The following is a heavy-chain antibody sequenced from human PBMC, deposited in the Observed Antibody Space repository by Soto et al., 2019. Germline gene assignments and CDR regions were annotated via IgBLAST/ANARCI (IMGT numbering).Heavy chain of an antibody. CDR1: GYTLTELS. Sequence: GASVKVSCKVSGYTLTELSMHWVRQAPGKGLEWMGGFDPEDGETIYAQKFQGRVTMTEDTSTDTAYMELSSLRSEDTAVYYCATAGPDVLRYFDWLLWRKNDAFDIWGQGTLVTVSS. V-gene: IGHV1-24*01. CDR2: FDPEDGET. J-gene: IGHJ3*02. D-gene: IGHD3-9*01. CDR3: ATAGPDVLRYFDWLLWRKNDAFDI.